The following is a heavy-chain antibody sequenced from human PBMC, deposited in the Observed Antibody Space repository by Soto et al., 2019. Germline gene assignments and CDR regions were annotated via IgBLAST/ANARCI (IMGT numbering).Heavy chain of an antibody. Sequence: ASVKVSCKASGYTFTSYGISWVRQAPGQGLEWMGWISAYNGNTNYAQKLQGRVTMTTDTSTSTAYMELRSLRSDDTAVYYCARDRYDSSAYYTFYWLGPWGQGTLVTVYS. J-gene: IGHJ5*02. V-gene: IGHV1-18*01. CDR2: ISAYNGNT. CDR1: GYTFTSYG. CDR3: ARDRYDSSAYYTFYWLGP. D-gene: IGHD3-22*01.